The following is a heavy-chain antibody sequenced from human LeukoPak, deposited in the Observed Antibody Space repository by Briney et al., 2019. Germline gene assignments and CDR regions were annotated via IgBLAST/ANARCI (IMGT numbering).Heavy chain of an antibody. CDR2: ISPYNGDT. CDR1: GYIFTNCD. J-gene: IGHJ4*02. CDR3: TRATGGLSDY. D-gene: IGHD1-1*01. Sequence: ASVKVSCKTSGYIFTNCDINWVRQAPGQGLEWMGWISPYNGDTKYAQKFQDRVTMSTDTSTSTTYMELRSLRSDDTAVYYCTRATGGLSDYWGQGALATVSS. V-gene: IGHV1-18*04.